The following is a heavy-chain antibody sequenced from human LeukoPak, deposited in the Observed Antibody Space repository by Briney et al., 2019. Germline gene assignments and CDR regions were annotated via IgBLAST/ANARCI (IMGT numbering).Heavy chain of an antibody. V-gene: IGHV3-30*04. CDR2: ISYDGSNK. CDR3: ARHDDSSGLVPTGP. J-gene: IGHJ5*02. Sequence: TGRSLRLSCAASGFTFSSYAMHWVRQAPGKGLDWVAVISYDGSNKYYADSVKGRFTISRDNSKNTLYLQMNSLRAEDTAVYYCARHDDSSGLVPTGPWGQGTLVTVSS. CDR1: GFTFSSYA. D-gene: IGHD3-22*01.